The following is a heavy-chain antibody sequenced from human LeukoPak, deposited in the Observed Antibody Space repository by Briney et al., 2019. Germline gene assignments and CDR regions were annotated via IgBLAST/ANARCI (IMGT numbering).Heavy chain of an antibody. CDR2: INHSGST. CDR1: GGSFIGYY. CDR3: ARGGLGGYYYYSYMDV. J-gene: IGHJ6*03. D-gene: IGHD2-15*01. V-gene: IGHV4-34*01. Sequence: SETLSLTCADSGGSFIGYYLSWIRQPPGKGLEGMGEINHSGSTNNNPSLKSRVTISVYTSTNQFSPKLSSVTAADTAVYYCARGGLGGYYYYSYMDVWGKGTTVTVSS.